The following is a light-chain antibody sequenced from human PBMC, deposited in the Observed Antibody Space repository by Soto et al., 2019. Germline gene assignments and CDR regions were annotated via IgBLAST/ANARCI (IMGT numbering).Light chain of an antibody. CDR1: SSHIGTNT. CDR2: SNN. J-gene: IGLJ1*01. V-gene: IGLV1-44*01. Sequence: QSVLTQPPSASGTPGQRVTISCSGSSSHIGTNTVNGYQQLPGTAPKLLIYSNNQRPSGVPDRFSGSKSGTSASLAISGLQSEDEADYYCAARDDSLNGYVFGTGTQLTVL. CDR3: AARDDSLNGYV.